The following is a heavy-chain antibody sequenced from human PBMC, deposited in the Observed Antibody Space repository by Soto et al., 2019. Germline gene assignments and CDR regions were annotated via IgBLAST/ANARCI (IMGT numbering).Heavy chain of an antibody. J-gene: IGHJ6*02. D-gene: IGHD3-10*01. CDR1: GFTFSDYY. Sequence: QVQLVESRGGLVKPGGSLRLSCAASGFTFSDYYMSWIRQAPGKGLEWVSYISSSGSTIYYADSVKGRFTISRDNAKNSLYLQMNSLRAEDTAVYYGASLYGSGSYDYYYYGMDVWGQGTTVTVSS. V-gene: IGHV3-11*01. CDR3: ASLYGSGSYDYYYYGMDV. CDR2: ISSSGSTI.